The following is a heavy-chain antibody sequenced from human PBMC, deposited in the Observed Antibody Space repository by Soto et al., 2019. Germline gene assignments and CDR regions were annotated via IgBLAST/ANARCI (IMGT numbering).Heavy chain of an antibody. J-gene: IGHJ4*02. Sequence: QVQLQESGPGLVKPSQTLSLTCTVSGGSISSGDYYWNWIRQPPGKGLEWIGYIYYSGSTYYNPSLKSRLTISVDTSKNQFSLKLSSVTAADTAVYYCARYYDFWSGLDYWGQGTLVTVSS. CDR3: ARYYDFWSGLDY. CDR1: GGSISSGDYY. V-gene: IGHV4-30-4*01. D-gene: IGHD3-3*01. CDR2: IYYSGST.